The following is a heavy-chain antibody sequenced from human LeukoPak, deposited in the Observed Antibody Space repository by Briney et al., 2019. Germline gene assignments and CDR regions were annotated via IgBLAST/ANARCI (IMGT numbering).Heavy chain of an antibody. CDR2: INFNSAST. CDR3: ARDVGFTGQNYHYYMNV. V-gene: IGHV3-20*04. Sequence: PGGSLRLSCVGSGFIFDDYGMNWVRQAPGKGLEWVSGINFNSASTVYAESVRGRFTISRDNAKNSLYLQMTSLRVEDTALYYCARDVGFTGQNYHYYMNVWGEGTTVIVSS. CDR1: GFIFDDYG. D-gene: IGHD3-16*01. J-gene: IGHJ6*03.